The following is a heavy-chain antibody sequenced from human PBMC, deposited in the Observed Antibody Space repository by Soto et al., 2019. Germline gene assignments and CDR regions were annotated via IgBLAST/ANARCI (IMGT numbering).Heavy chain of an antibody. D-gene: IGHD1-7*01. CDR3: AKRPTTYYFDY. V-gene: IGHV3-23*01. J-gene: IGHJ4*02. Sequence: VQLLESGGGLVQPGGSLRVSCAASGFTFSSYAMSWVRQAPGKGLEWVSAISSSGGSTNYADSVKGRFTISRDNSKNTLYLQMNSLRGEDTAVYYCAKRPTTYYFDYWGQGTLVTVSS. CDR2: ISSSGGST. CDR1: GFTFSSYA.